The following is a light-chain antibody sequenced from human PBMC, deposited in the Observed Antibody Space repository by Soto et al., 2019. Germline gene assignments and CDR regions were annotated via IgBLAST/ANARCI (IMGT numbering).Light chain of an antibody. V-gene: IGLV2-14*01. CDR2: EVS. Sequence: QSALTQPASVSGSPGQSITISCTGTSSDVGGYNYVSWYQQHPGKAPKLMIYEVSNRPSGVSNRFSGSKSGNTASLTISGLQAEYEADYYCNSYTSSSIAYVFGTGTKLTVL. CDR3: NSYTSSSIAYV. J-gene: IGLJ1*01. CDR1: SSDVGGYNY.